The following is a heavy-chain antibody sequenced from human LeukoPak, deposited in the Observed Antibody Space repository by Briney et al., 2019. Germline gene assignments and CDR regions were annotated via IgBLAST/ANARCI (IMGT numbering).Heavy chain of an antibody. CDR1: GGSISSYY. Sequence: SETLSLTCTVSGGSISSYYWSWIRQPPGKGLEWIGYIYYSGSTNYNPSLKSRVTMSVDTSKNQFSLKLSSVTAADTAVYYCARLVPAYSSSWHWWFDPWGQGTLVTVSS. CDR3: ARLVPAYSSSWHWWFDP. J-gene: IGHJ5*02. CDR2: IYYSGST. V-gene: IGHV4-59*12. D-gene: IGHD6-13*01.